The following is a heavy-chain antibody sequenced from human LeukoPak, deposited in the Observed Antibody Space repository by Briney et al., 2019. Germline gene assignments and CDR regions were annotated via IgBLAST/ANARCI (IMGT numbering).Heavy chain of an antibody. V-gene: IGHV1-2*02. Sequence: GASVKVSCKASGYTFTGYYMHWVRQAPGQGVEWMGWTNPNSGGTNYAQKFQGRVTMTRDTSISTAYMELSRLRSDDTAVYYCARPLYYYDSSGYPAQFDAFDIWGQGTMVTVSS. D-gene: IGHD3-22*01. J-gene: IGHJ3*02. CDR3: ARPLYYYDSSGYPAQFDAFDI. CDR1: GYTFTGYY. CDR2: TNPNSGGT.